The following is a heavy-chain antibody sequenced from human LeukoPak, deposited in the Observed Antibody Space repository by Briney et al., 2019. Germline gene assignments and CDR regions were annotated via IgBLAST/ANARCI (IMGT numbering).Heavy chain of an antibody. D-gene: IGHD3-9*01. CDR1: GDSITSRDYD. CDR3: ARRSDILTGYWSWFDT. Sequence: PSETLSLTCSVSGDSITSRDYDWSWIRQPPGKGLEWIGSIYYSGSTNYNPSLKSRVTISVDTSKNQFSLKLSSVTAADTAVYYCARRSDILTGYWSWFDTWGQGTLVTVSS. J-gene: IGHJ5*02. V-gene: IGHV4-39*07. CDR2: IYYSGST.